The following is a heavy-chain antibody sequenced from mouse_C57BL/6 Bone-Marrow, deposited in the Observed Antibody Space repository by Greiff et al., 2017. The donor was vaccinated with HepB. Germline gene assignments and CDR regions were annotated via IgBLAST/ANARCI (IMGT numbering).Heavy chain of an antibody. J-gene: IGHJ3*01. CDR1: GYTFTDYY. D-gene: IGHD2-1*01. V-gene: IGHV1-84*01. CDR3: ARTLLLGGFAY. Sequence: QVQLKESGPELVKPGASVKISCKASGYTFTDYYINWVKQRPGQGLEWIGWIYPGSGNTKYNEKFKGKATLTVDTSSSTAYMQLSSLTSEDSAVYCCARTLLLGGFAYWGQGTLVTVSA. CDR2: IYPGSGNT.